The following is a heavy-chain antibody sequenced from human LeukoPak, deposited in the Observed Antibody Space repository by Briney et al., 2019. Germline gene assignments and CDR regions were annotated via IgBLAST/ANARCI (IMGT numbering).Heavy chain of an antibody. D-gene: IGHD3-9*01. CDR1: GGTFSSYA. V-gene: IGHV1-69*05. J-gene: IGHJ4*02. CDR3: ARDREEGYFDWLL. CDR2: IIPIFGTA. Sequence: SVEVSCKASGGTFSSYAISWVRQAPGQGLEWMGRIIPIFGTANYAQKFQGRVTITTDESTSTAYMELSSLRSEDTAVYYCARDREEGYFDWLLWGQGTLVTVSS.